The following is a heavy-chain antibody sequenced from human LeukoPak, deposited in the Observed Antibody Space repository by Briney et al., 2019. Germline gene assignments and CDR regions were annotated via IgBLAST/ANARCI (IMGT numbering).Heavy chain of an antibody. D-gene: IGHD3-10*01. CDR3: AKVAHYYGSGSYYEYYFDY. J-gene: IGHJ4*02. V-gene: IGHV3-23*01. CDR1: GFTFSSYA. Sequence: GGSLRLSCAASGFTFSSYAMSWVRQAPGKGLEWVSAISASGGSTYYADSVKGRFTISRDNSKNTLYLQMISLRAEDTAVYYCAKVAHYYGSGSYYEYYFDYWGQGTLVTVSS. CDR2: ISASGGST.